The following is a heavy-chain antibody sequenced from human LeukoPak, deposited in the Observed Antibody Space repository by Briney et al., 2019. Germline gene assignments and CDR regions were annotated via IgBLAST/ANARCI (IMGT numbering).Heavy chain of an antibody. Sequence: SQTLSLTCAISGDSVSSNSAAWNWIRQSPSRGLEWLGRTYYRSKWYNDYAVSVKSRITINPVTSKNQFSLQLNSVTPEDTAVYYCARGIAAAGTIYYYGMDVWGKGTTVTVSS. V-gene: IGHV6-1*01. CDR2: TYYRSKWYN. CDR1: GDSVSSNSAA. J-gene: IGHJ6*04. D-gene: IGHD6-13*01. CDR3: ARGIAAAGTIYYYGMDV.